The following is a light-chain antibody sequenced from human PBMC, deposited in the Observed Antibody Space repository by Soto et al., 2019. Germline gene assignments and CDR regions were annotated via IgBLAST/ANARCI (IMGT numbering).Light chain of an antibody. V-gene: IGKV1-33*01. Sequence: DLEMTQSPASLSASVGDRVTITCQASQDISDCLNWYQQRPGKAPNLLIYDASDLQTGVPSRFSGRGSGTHFTLTINGLQPEDIATYYCQQFDSFPHTFGQGTKLEI. J-gene: IGKJ2*01. CDR2: DAS. CDR3: QQFDSFPHT. CDR1: QDISDC.